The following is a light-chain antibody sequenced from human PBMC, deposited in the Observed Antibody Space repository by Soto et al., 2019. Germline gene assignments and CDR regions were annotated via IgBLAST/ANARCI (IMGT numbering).Light chain of an antibody. CDR3: TSYTRDTALV. V-gene: IGLV2-14*01. J-gene: IGLJ1*01. Sequence: QSVLTQPASVSGSPGQSITISCTGTSSDVGTYNYVSWYQHHPGKAPKLIIYEVSNRPSGVSNRFSCSKSGSTASLTISGLQAEDEADYHCTSYTRDTALVFGTGTKV. CDR2: EVS. CDR1: SSDVGTYNY.